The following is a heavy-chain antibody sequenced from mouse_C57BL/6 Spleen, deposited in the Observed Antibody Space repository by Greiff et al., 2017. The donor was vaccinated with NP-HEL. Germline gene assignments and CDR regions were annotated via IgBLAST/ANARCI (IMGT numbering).Heavy chain of an antibody. CDR1: GYTFTDYN. CDR3: ARDYYGSSYRYFDY. Sequence: VQLQQSGPELVKPGASVKIPCKASGYTFTDYNMDWVKQSHGKSLEWIGDINPNNGGTIYNQKFKGKATLTVYKSSSTAYMELRSLTSEDTAVYYCARDYYGSSYRYFDYWGQGTTLTVSS. CDR2: INPNNGGT. J-gene: IGHJ2*01. D-gene: IGHD1-1*01. V-gene: IGHV1-18*01.